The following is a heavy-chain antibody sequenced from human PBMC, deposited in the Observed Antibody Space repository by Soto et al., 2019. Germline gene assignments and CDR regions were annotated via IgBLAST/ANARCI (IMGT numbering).Heavy chain of an antibody. CDR2: ISSNGGST. CDR1: GFTLSSYA. Sequence: GGSLRLSGAACGFTLSSYAMKWVSQARGKGLEYVSAISSNGGSTYYASSVKGRFTISRDNSRNTLYLQMGSLRAEDMDVYYSAKDPGSYHFDYWGQG. V-gene: IGHV3-64*01. CDR3: AKDPGSYHFDY. D-gene: IGHD1-26*01. J-gene: IGHJ4*02.